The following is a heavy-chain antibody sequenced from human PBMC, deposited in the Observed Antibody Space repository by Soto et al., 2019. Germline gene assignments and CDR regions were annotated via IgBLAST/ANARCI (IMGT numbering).Heavy chain of an antibody. Sequence: SATLSLTCTVSGDSVSSGGYYWSWSRQPPGKGLEWIGYSYSSGSANYNPSLKSRVTISRDTSKNQISLKVASVTAADTAGYYCARGFSSVSMDAWGQGTTVTVSS. CDR2: SYSSGSA. V-gene: IGHV4-61*08. CDR3: ARGFSSVSMDA. J-gene: IGHJ6*02. CDR1: GDSVSSGGYY. D-gene: IGHD6-19*01.